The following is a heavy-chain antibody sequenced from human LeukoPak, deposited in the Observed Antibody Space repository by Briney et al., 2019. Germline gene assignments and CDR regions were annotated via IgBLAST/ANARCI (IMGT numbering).Heavy chain of an antibody. V-gene: IGHV3-23*01. D-gene: IGHD1-26*01. CDR1: GFTFSSHA. CDR3: AKEPYSGSQLLDY. Sequence: PGGSLRLSRAASGFTFSSHAMSWVRQAPGKGLEWVSAISTSGGSTYYAHSVKGRFTISRANSKNTLYLQMNSLRAEDTAVYYCAKEPYSGSQLLDYWGQGTLVTVSS. J-gene: IGHJ4*02. CDR2: ISTSGGST.